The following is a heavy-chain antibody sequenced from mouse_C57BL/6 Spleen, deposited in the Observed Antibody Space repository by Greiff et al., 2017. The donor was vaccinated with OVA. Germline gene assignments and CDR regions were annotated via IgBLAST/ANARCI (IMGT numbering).Heavy chain of an antibody. CDR3: ARHTGGWDEDYAMDY. Sequence: EVRLVESGGDLVKPGGSLKLSCAASGFTFSSYGMSWVRQTPDKRLEWVATISSGGRYTYYPDSVKGRFTISRDNAKKTLYLQMSSLKSEDTAMYYCARHTGGWDEDYAMDYWGQGTSVTVSS. CDR1: GFTFSSYG. J-gene: IGHJ4*01. CDR2: ISSGGRYT. V-gene: IGHV5-6*01. D-gene: IGHD4-1*01.